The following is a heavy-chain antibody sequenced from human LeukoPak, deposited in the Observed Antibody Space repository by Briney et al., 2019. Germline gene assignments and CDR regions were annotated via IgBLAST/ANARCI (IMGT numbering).Heavy chain of an antibody. V-gene: IGHV3-11*01. Sequence: GGSLRLSCAASGFTFSDYYMSWIRQAPGKGLEWVSYISSSGSTIYYADSVRGRFTIPRDNAKNSLYLQMNSLRAEDTAVYYCARENDFWSGFPSPMDVWGKGTTVTVSS. CDR1: GFTFSDYY. J-gene: IGHJ6*03. CDR3: ARENDFWSGFPSPMDV. D-gene: IGHD3-3*01. CDR2: ISSSGSTI.